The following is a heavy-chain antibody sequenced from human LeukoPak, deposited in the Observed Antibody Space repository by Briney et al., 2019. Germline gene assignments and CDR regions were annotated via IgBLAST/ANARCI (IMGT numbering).Heavy chain of an antibody. CDR1: GFTFTTYW. CDR2: IDSDGSIT. Sequence: GGSLRLSCAASGFTFTTYWMHWVRHAPGKGLVWVSHIDSDGSITSYADSVKGRFTISRDNAKNTLYLQMNSLRAEDTAVYYCARDAVDTANAVWGQGTTVTVSS. J-gene: IGHJ6*02. CDR3: ARDAVDTANAV. V-gene: IGHV3-74*01. D-gene: IGHD5-18*01.